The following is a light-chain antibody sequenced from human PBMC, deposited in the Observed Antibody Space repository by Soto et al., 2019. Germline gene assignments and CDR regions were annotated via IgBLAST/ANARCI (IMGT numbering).Light chain of an antibody. CDR1: QSVSSSY. Sequence: DIVLTQSPGTLSLSPGDRATLSCRASQSVSSSYLAWYQQKPGQAPRLLIYVASSRATGIPDRFSGSGSGTDFTLTISRLEPEDFAVYYCQQYGSPITFGQGTRLEIK. CDR3: QQYGSPIT. J-gene: IGKJ5*01. CDR2: VAS. V-gene: IGKV3-20*01.